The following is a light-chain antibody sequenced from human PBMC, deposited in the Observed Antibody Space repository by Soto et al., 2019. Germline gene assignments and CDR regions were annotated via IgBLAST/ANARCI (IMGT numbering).Light chain of an antibody. V-gene: IGKV3-20*01. J-gene: IGKJ1*01. CDR2: GAS. Sequence: EIVLTQSPGTLSLSPGERATLSCRASQSFNSIYLAWYQQKPGQAPRLLIYGASSTGTGIPHRFSGSGCGTEFSLTTSRLEPEDFTAYYCHPNETFGPGTKVDI. CDR1: QSFNSIY. CDR3: HPNET.